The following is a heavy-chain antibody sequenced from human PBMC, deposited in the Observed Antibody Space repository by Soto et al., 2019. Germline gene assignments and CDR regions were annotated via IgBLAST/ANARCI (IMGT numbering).Heavy chain of an antibody. CDR1: GFTVSSKY. CDR2: IYGGGTT. D-gene: IGHD6-19*01. Sequence: EVQLVESGGGLIQPGGSLRLSCAASGFTVSSKYMTWVRQAPGKGLEWVSVIYGGGTTYYADSVKRRFTISRDNSKNTLFLQVNSLRVEDTAVYYCVQTTGWPGFDFWGQGTLVTVSS. J-gene: IGHJ4*02. CDR3: VQTTGWPGFDF. V-gene: IGHV3-53*01.